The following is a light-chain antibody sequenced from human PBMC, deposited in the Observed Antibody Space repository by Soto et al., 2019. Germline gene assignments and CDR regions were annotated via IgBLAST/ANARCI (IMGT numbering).Light chain of an antibody. Sequence: QSALTQPASVSGSPGQSITISCTGTSSDVGGYNLVSWYQQHPGKAPKLMIYEGSKRPSGVSNRFSGSKSGNTASLTISGLQAEDEADYSCCSYAGSSTYVFGTGTKLTVL. CDR1: SSDVGGYNL. V-gene: IGLV2-23*01. J-gene: IGLJ1*01. CDR2: EGS. CDR3: CSYAGSSTYV.